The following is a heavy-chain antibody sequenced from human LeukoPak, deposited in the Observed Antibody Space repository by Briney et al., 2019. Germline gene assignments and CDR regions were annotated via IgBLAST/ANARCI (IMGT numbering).Heavy chain of an antibody. V-gene: IGHV3-23*01. CDR1: GFTFGTHP. Sequence: PGGSLRLSCAASGFTFGTHPMTWVRQAPGKGLEWVSAISGSATGGRTYYADSVKGRFIISRDNFKNRVDLVMNSLRAEDTALYYCARDLHYYVAMDVWGQGTTVTVSS. D-gene: IGHD3-10*02. J-gene: IGHJ6*02. CDR3: ARDLHYYVAMDV. CDR2: ISGSATGGRT.